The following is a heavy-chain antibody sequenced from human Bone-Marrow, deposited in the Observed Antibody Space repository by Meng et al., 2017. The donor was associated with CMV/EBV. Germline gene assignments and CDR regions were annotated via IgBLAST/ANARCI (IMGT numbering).Heavy chain of an antibody. CDR1: GFPFISYW. CDR2: INGDGSSK. V-gene: IGHV3-74*01. CDR3: ARVSDYHYYYGMDV. Sequence: GESLKISCAVSGFPFISYWMHWVRQAPGKGLVWVSRINGDGSSKSYADSVKGRFTISRDNAKDTLYLQMNSLRAEDTAMYYCARVSDYHYYYGMDVWAQGTTATFSS. J-gene: IGHJ6*02.